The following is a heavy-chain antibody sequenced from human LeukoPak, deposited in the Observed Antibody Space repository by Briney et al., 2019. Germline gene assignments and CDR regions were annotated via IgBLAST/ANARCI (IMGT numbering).Heavy chain of an antibody. Sequence: PSETLSLTCTVSGGSISSYYWSWIRQPPGKGLEWIGYIYYSGSTNYNPSLKSRVTISVDTSKNQFSLKLSSVTAADTAVYYCARLEVVVVAALDYWGQGTLVTVSS. CDR3: ARLEVVVVAALDY. D-gene: IGHD2-15*01. V-gene: IGHV4-59*01. CDR2: IYYSGST. CDR1: GGSISSYY. J-gene: IGHJ4*02.